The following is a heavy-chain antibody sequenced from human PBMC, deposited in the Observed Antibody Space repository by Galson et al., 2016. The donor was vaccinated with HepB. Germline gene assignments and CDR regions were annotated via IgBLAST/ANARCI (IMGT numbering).Heavy chain of an antibody. J-gene: IGHJ4*02. CDR2: MYWDDDR. Sequence: PALVKPTQTLTLTCTFSGFSLSFNEVGVGWIRQPPGKALEWLALMYWDDDRRYRPSLQSRLTITKDTSKNQVVLTMTDMDPVDTATYYCASQFSEPKSDPLDHWGQGTLVTVSS. V-gene: IGHV2-5*02. CDR3: ASQFSEPKSDPLDH. CDR1: GFSLSFNEVG. D-gene: IGHD2/OR15-2a*01.